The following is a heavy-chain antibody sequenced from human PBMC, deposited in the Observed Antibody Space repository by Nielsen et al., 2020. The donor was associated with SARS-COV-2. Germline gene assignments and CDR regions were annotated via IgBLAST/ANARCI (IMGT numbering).Heavy chain of an antibody. J-gene: IGHJ4*02. CDR3: AKLPDWYSGSYRDY. CDR1: GFTFSSYG. Sequence: GGSLRLSCAASGFTFSSYGMHWVRQAPGKGLEWVAVISYDGSNKYYADSVKGRFTISRDNSKNTLYLQMNSLRAEDTAVYYCAKLPDWYSGSYRDYWGQGTLVTVSS. CDR2: ISYDGSNK. D-gene: IGHD1-26*01. V-gene: IGHV3-30*18.